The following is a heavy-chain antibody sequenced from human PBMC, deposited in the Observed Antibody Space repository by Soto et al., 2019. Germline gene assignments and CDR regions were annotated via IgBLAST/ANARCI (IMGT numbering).Heavy chain of an antibody. D-gene: IGHD5-18*01. J-gene: IGHJ4*02. V-gene: IGHV3-66*04. CDR2: IYSGGST. CDR3: ARHGYNYGGGYFDY. Sequence: EVQLVESGEGLVQPGGSLRLSCAASGVTVSSNYMSWVRQAPGKGLEWVSVIYSGGSTYYADSVKGRFTISRDNSKNTLYLQMNSLRAEDTAVYYCARHGYNYGGGYFDYWGQGTLVTVSS. CDR1: GVTVSSNY.